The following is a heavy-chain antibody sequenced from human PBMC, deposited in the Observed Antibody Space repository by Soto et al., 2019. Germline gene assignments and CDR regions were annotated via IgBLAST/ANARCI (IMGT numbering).Heavy chain of an antibody. Sequence: QVQLQESGPGLVKPSQTLSLTCTVSGGSITSSGYYWSWIRQHPGEGLEWIGFTSNSGSTSYNPSLKSRVTISVDRSSNQFSRNLKSVTAADTAVYYCARGGGSTKVDYWGQGTLVTVSP. CDR3: ARGGGSTKVDY. D-gene: IGHD2-2*01. CDR2: TSNSGST. CDR1: GGSITSSGYY. V-gene: IGHV4-31*03. J-gene: IGHJ4*02.